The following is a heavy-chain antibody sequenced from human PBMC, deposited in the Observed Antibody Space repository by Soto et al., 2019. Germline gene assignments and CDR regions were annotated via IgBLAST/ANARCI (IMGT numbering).Heavy chain of an antibody. J-gene: IGHJ4*02. CDR3: ANGGDRWLRSDY. CDR1: EFTFSSYG. CDR2: IANNGDYK. V-gene: IGHV3-30*18. Sequence: QVQLMESGGGVVQPGRSLRLSCVASEFTFSSYGMLWVRQAPGKGLECVAVIANNGDYKYYADSVKGRFSISRDKSKNTLYLEMNRLRAEDTGVYYCANGGDRWLRSDYWGQGTPVTVSS. D-gene: IGHD5-12*01.